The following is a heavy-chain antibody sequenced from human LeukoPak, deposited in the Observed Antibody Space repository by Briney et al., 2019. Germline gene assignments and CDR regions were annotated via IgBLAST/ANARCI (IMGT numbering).Heavy chain of an antibody. CDR2: INQDGSGK. D-gene: IGHD4-17*01. V-gene: IGHV3-7*03. CDR1: GFTFSTYW. CDR3: ARAVTSTEGY. J-gene: IGHJ4*02. Sequence: GGSLRLSCAASGFTFSTYWMTWVRQAPGKGLEWVASINQDGSGKFYVDSVKGRFTISRDNAQKSLYLEMYSLRAEDTAFYYCARAVTSTEGYWGQGTLVTVSS.